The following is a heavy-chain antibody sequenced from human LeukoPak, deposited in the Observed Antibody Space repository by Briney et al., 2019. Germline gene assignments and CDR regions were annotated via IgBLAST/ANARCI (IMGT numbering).Heavy chain of an antibody. Sequence: SETLSLTCAVYGGSFSGYYWSWIRQPPGKGLEWIGEINHSGSTNYNPSLKSRVTISVDTSKNQFSLKLSSVTAADTAVYYCARVGWSGYRYNWFDPWGQGTLVTVSS. V-gene: IGHV4-34*01. J-gene: IGHJ5*02. CDR3: ARVGWSGYRYNWFDP. CDR1: GGSFSGYY. CDR2: INHSGST. D-gene: IGHD3-3*01.